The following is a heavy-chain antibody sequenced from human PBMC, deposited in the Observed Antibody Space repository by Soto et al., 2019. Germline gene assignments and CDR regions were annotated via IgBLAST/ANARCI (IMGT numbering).Heavy chain of an antibody. CDR3: ATSTVTRYYYYGMDV. V-gene: IGHV1-8*01. Sequence: GASVKVSCKASGYTFTSYDINWVRQATGQGLEWMGWMNPNSGNTGYAQKFQGRVTMTRNTSISTAYMELSSLRSEDTAVYYCATSTVTRYYYYGMDVWGQGTTVTVSS. J-gene: IGHJ6*02. CDR2: MNPNSGNT. CDR1: GYTFTSYD. D-gene: IGHD4-17*01.